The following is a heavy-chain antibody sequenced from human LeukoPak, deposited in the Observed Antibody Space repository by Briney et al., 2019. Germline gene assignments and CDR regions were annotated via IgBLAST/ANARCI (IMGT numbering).Heavy chain of an antibody. CDR2: INHSGST. V-gene: IGHV4-4*02. CDR1: GGSISSSNW. CDR3: ARVPVRGVIITARIGYFDY. D-gene: IGHD3-10*01. Sequence: PSETLSLTCAVSGGSISSSNWWSWIRQPPGKGLEWIGEINHSGSTNYNPSLKSRVTISVDTSKNQFSLNLSSVTAADTAVYYCARVPVRGVIITARIGYFDYWGQGTLVTVSS. J-gene: IGHJ4*02.